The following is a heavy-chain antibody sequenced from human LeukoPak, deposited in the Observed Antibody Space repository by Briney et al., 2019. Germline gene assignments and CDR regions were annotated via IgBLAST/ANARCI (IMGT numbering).Heavy chain of an antibody. CDR3: AKGQGGDFGSGSAYFD. Sequence: GGALRLSCGASGFTFSSYGMHWVRQAPGKGLEWGAVISYEGSNKYYADSVKDRFTISRDNSKNTLYLQMNSLRAEDTAVYYRAKGQGGDFGSGSAYFDWGQGSLVTVSS. CDR2: ISYEGSNK. CDR1: GFTFSSYG. J-gene: IGHJ4*02. D-gene: IGHD3-3*01. V-gene: IGHV3-30*18.